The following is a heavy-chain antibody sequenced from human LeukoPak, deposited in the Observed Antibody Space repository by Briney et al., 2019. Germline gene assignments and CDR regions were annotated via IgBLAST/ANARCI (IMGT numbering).Heavy chain of an antibody. J-gene: IGHJ4*02. D-gene: IGHD3-22*01. CDR1: GFTFSSYA. CDR3: AKDRKLTDYYDSSGYKPLDY. Sequence: GGSLRLSCVASGFTFSSYAMSWVRQAPGKGLEWVSTISDSGDNTYYADSVKGRFTISRDNSKNTLYLQMNSLRAEDTAVYYCAKDRKLTDYYDSSGYKPLDYWGQGTLVTVSS. V-gene: IGHV3-23*01. CDR2: ISDSGDNT.